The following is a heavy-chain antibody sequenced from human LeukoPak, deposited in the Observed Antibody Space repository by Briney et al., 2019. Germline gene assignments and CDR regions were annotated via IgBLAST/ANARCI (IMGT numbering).Heavy chain of an antibody. CDR2: IRYDGSNK. Sequence: PGGSLRLSCAASGFTFSSYGVHWVRQAPGKGLEWVAFIRYDGSNKYYADSVKGRFTISRDNSKNTLYLQMNSLRAEDTAVYYCAKGGILTGYYDYYYYMDVWGKGTTVTVSS. J-gene: IGHJ6*03. CDR1: GFTFSSYG. D-gene: IGHD3-9*01. V-gene: IGHV3-30*02. CDR3: AKGGILTGYYDYYYYMDV.